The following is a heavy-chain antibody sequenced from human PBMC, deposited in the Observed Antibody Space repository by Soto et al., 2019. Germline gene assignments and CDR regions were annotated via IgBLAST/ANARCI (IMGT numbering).Heavy chain of an antibody. J-gene: IGHJ4*02. V-gene: IGHV3-74*01. Sequence: GSLRLSCAASGFTFSSYWMHWVRQAPGKGLVWVSRINPDGSATNYADSVKGRFTISRDNAKNTLYLQMNSLRAEDTAVFYCGRGGSDSPMAPGYWGQGTLVTVSA. CDR2: INPDGSAT. CDR3: GRGGSDSPMAPGY. D-gene: IGHD5-18*01. CDR1: GFTFSSYW.